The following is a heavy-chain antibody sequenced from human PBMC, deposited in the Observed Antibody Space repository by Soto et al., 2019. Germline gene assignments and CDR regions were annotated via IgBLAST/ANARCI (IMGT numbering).Heavy chain of an antibody. J-gene: IGHJ5*01. Sequence: QITLKESGPTLVNPTQTLTLTCTFSGFSLTNTGVTVCWIRQPPGKALAWLALMYWHDDKRYNPSLRNRLTIAKDTSKNRVVLTLAHVGPVDTATYFCAHSPFEILTGPFGSWGRGTLITVSS. CDR2: MYWHDDK. V-gene: IGHV2-5*01. D-gene: IGHD3-9*01. CDR1: GFSLTNTGVT. CDR3: AHSPFEILTGPFGS.